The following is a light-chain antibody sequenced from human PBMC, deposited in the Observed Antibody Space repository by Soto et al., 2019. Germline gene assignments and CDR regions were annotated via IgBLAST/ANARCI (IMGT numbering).Light chain of an antibody. CDR3: QKYNSALTWT. J-gene: IGKJ1*01. V-gene: IGKV2-28*01. CDR2: AAS. CDR1: QSLLHITGETF. Sequence: DIVMTQSPLALPVTPGEPASISCKSSQSLLHITGETFLFWYLQKPGQSPQLLIYAASTLQSGVPSRFSGSGSGTDFTLTISSLQPEDVATYYCQKYNSALTWTFGQGTKVDIK.